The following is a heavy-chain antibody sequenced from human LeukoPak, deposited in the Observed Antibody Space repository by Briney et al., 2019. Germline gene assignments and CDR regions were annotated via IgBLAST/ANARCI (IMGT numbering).Heavy chain of an antibody. V-gene: IGHV3-23*01. J-gene: IGHJ4*02. CDR2: ISGSGGST. CDR1: GFTFSSYA. CDR3: AKGDYYFDY. Sequence: GGSLRLSCAASGFTFSSYAMSWVRQAPGRGLEWVSAISGSGGSTYYADSVKGRFTVSRDNAKNSLYLQMSSLRVEDSAVYYCAKGDYYFDYWGQGTLVTVSS.